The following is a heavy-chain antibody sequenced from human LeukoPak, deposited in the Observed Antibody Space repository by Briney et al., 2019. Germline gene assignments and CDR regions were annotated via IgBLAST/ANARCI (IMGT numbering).Heavy chain of an antibody. D-gene: IGHD5-12*01. CDR1: GFTFEDYG. J-gene: IGHJ4*02. Sequence: PGGSLRLSCVASGFTFEDYGMHWVRQRPGKGLEWVSFINSDGESTYSEDSVKGRYIISRDNSQNSLYLQMNNLGPEDTALYFCAKDMGGYDSLWLGFDYWGQGTLVTVSS. CDR2: INSDGEST. V-gene: IGHV3-43D*03. CDR3: AKDMGGYDSLWLGFDY.